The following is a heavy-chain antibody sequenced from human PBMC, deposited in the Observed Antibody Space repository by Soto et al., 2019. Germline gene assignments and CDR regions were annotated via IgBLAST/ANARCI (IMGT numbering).Heavy chain of an antibody. CDR1: GFTFSSYA. V-gene: IGHV3-30-3*01. D-gene: IGHD4-17*01. Sequence: GGSLRLSCAASGFTFSSYAMHWVRQAPGKGLEWVAVISYDGSNKYYADSVKGRFTISRDNSKNTLYLQMNSLRAEDTAVYYCARDRAVTTSFYYYGMDVWGQGTTVTVSS. J-gene: IGHJ6*02. CDR3: ARDRAVTTSFYYYGMDV. CDR2: ISYDGSNK.